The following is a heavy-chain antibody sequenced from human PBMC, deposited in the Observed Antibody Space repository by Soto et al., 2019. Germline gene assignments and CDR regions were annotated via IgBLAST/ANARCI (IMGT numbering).Heavy chain of an antibody. Sequence: EVQLLESGGGSVQPGGSLRLSCAASGGTFSNYAMNWVRQAPGKGLEWVSGISHSGSSTYYEDSVKGRFTLSRDNSKNTLYLQMNSLRAEDTAVYYCAKGSWVHHGSEGGNWLDPWGQGTLVTVSS. D-gene: IGHD3-10*01. CDR2: ISHSGSST. CDR3: AKGSWVHHGSEGGNWLDP. V-gene: IGHV3-23*01. CDR1: GGTFSNYA. J-gene: IGHJ5*02.